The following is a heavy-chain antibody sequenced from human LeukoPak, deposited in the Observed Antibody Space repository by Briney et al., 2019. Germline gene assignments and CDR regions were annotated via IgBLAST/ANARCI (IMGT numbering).Heavy chain of an antibody. D-gene: IGHD2/OR15-2a*01. Sequence: GGSLRLSCAASGYTLSIYGMNWVRQAPGRGLEGVAIIWYDGSNIYFAESVMGRFSISKDNFKNIVYLQMNSLKIEDTGVYYCARAGIVNALDYWGQGAQVTVSP. CDR3: ARAGIVNALDY. V-gene: IGHV3-33*01. J-gene: IGHJ4*02. CDR1: GYTLSIYG. CDR2: IWYDGSNI.